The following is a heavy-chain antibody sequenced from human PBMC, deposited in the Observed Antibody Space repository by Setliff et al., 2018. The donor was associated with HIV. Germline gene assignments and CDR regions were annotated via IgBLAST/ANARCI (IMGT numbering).Heavy chain of an antibody. V-gene: IGHV1-69*10. J-gene: IGHJ3*02. Sequence: GASVKVSCKASRDIFSSYGITWVRQAPGQGLEWMGGIIPVLDMPHYAQKFQGRVTMTADKSTNTAYMEVTSLRSEDTAVYYCARKEYQLLHAFDIWGQGTMVTVSS. CDR2: IIPVLDMP. CDR1: RDIFSSYG. D-gene: IGHD2-2*01. CDR3: ARKEYQLLHAFDI.